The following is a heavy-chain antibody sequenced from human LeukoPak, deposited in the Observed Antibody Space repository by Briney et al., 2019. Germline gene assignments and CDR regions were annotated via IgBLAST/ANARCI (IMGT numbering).Heavy chain of an antibody. D-gene: IGHD3-22*01. CDR1: GYTFTGYY. J-gene: IGHJ4*02. Sequence: ASVKVSCKAYGYTFTGYYMHWVRQAPGQELEWMGWINPNSGGTNYAQKFQGRVTMTRDTSISTAYMELSRLRSDDTAVYYCARVRGGTYYYDSSGYYLEYWGQGTLVTVSS. CDR2: INPNSGGT. CDR3: ARVRGGTYYYDSSGYYLEY. V-gene: IGHV1-2*02.